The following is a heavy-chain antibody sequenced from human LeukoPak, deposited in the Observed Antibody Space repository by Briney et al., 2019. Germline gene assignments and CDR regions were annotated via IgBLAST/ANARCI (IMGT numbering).Heavy chain of an antibody. CDR3: ATLPCGIGCCSGGSCRCYYGMDV. J-gene: IGHJ6*04. CDR2: IKQDGSEK. Sequence: GGSLRLSCAASGFTFSSYWMSWVRQAPGKGLEWVANIKQDGSEKYYVDSVKGRFTISRDNAKNSLYLQMNSLRAEDTAVYYCATLPCGIGCCSGGSCRCYYGMDVWGKGTTVTVSS. CDR1: GFTFSSYW. D-gene: IGHD2-15*01. V-gene: IGHV3-7*03.